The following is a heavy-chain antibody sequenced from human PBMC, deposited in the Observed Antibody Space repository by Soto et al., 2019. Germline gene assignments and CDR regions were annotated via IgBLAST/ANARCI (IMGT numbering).Heavy chain of an antibody. CDR1: GGTFSSYA. J-gene: IGHJ3*02. CDR3: AREPDSSGYYHDAFDI. Sequence: QVQLVQSGAEVKKPGSSVKVSCKASGGTFSSYAISWVRQAPGQGLEWMGGIIPIFGTANYAQKFQGRVTITADASTSTGYMERSSLRSEDTAVYYCAREPDSSGYYHDAFDIWGQGTMVTVSS. V-gene: IGHV1-69*01. D-gene: IGHD3-22*01. CDR2: IIPIFGTA.